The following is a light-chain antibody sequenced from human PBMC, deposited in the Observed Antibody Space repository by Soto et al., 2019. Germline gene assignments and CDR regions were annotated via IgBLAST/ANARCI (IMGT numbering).Light chain of an antibody. CDR1: SSDVLGPTF. CDR2: EVI. J-gene: IGLJ2*01. CDR3: SSYTDVNHVI. V-gene: IGLV2-8*01. Sequence: QSALSQPPSASGSPGQSVTISCTGTSSDVLGPTFVSWYQQRPGKAPKLMIYEVIKRPSGVPDRFSGSKSANTASLTVSGLQSEDEAVYYCSSYTDVNHVIFGGGTKLTVL.